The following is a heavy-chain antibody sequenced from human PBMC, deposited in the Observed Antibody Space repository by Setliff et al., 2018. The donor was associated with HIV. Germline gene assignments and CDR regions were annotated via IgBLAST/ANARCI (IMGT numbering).Heavy chain of an antibody. CDR2: IYYSGNA. CDR1: GGSISSNNYY. Sequence: SETLSLTCTVSGGSISSNNYYWGWIRQSPGKGLEWFGSIYYSGNAYYNPSLKSRLTISMDTSKNQFSLKLNSVTAADTAVYYCARVRYCSGGSCYGGEYWFDPWGQGTLVTVPQ. D-gene: IGHD2-15*01. J-gene: IGHJ5*02. CDR3: ARVRYCSGGSCYGGEYWFDP. V-gene: IGHV4-39*07.